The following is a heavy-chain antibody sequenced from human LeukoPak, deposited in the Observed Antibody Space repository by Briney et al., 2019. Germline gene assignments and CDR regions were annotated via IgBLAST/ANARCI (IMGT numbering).Heavy chain of an antibody. Sequence: GGSLRLSCVASGFPFSSYWMTWVRQAPGKGLEWVANIKQDGSKKSYVDSVKGRFTISRDNAKNSLYLQMNSLRAEDTAIYNCTRVGYIDEGIDYWGQGTLVTVSS. CDR2: IKQDGSKK. CDR1: GFPFSSYW. J-gene: IGHJ4*02. D-gene: IGHD5-24*01. CDR3: TRVGYIDEGIDY. V-gene: IGHV3-7*04.